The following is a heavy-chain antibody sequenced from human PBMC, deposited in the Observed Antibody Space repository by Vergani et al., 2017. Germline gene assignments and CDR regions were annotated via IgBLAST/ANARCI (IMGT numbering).Heavy chain of an antibody. V-gene: IGHV3-21*01. D-gene: IGHD4-17*01. CDR3: ARTAEWMRSNNGPPDYVFALDV. Sequence: EVDLVESGGGAVKPGGSLRLSCTASGISFSNYTINWVRQAPGKGLEWVASISSSSAYIDYVDSIKGRFTISRDNAKRSVFLQMNSLRAEATAVYYCARTAEWMRSNNGPPDYVFALDVLGQGTTVIVSS. J-gene: IGHJ6*02. CDR2: ISSSSAYI. CDR1: GISFSNYT.